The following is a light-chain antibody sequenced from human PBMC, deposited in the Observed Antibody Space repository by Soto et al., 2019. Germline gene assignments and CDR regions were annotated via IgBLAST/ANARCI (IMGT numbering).Light chain of an antibody. CDR2: EVT. CDR1: SSDVGGFNY. V-gene: IGLV2-14*01. Sequence: QSALTQPASVSGSPGQSITISCTGTSSDVGGFNYVSWYQLHPGKAPKLMIYEVTNRPSGISDRFSGSESDTTASLIISGLQPEDEADYYCSSYAGSSARVVFGGGTKLTVL. CDR3: SSYAGSSARVV. J-gene: IGLJ2*01.